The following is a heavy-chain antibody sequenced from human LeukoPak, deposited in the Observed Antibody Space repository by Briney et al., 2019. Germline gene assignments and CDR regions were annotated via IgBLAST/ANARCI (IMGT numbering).Heavy chain of an antibody. V-gene: IGHV4-39*01. CDR1: GGSISSSSYY. CDR3: ARPDQRIRYYYGSGSYLAFGI. CDR2: IYYSGST. J-gene: IGHJ3*02. Sequence: SETLSLTCTVSGGSISSSSYYWGWIRQPPGKGLEWIGSIYYSGSTYYNPSLKSRVTISVDTSKNQFSLKLSSVTAADTAVYYCARPDQRIRYYYGSGSYLAFGIWGQGTMVTVSS. D-gene: IGHD3-10*01.